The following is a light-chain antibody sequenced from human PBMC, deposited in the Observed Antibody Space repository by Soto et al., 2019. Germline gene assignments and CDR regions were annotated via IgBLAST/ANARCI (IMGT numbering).Light chain of an antibody. CDR2: KAS. CDR3: KHYNSLYT. CDR1: QSISSW. J-gene: IGKJ2*01. V-gene: IGKV1-5*03. Sequence: DIQMTQSPSTLSASVGDRVTITCRASQSISSWLAWYQQKPGKAPKLLIYKASSLESGVPSSFSGAGTGIKFTLTIIGLHPDDFANYSCKHYNSLYTFGQGTKLEI.